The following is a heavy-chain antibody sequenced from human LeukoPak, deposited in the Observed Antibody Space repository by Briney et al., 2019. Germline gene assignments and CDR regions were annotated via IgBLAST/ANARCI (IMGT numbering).Heavy chain of an antibody. J-gene: IGHJ4*02. Sequence: ASVKVSCKASGYTFTNNYLRWVRQAPGQGLEWMGMIYPRDGSTSYAQNFQGRVTVTRDTSTTTVHMELRGLRAEDTAIYYCAKGIHSTGYYPFDYWGQGTLVTVSS. D-gene: IGHD3-22*01. CDR1: GYTFTNNY. CDR2: IYPRDGST. CDR3: AKGIHSTGYYPFDY. V-gene: IGHV1-46*01.